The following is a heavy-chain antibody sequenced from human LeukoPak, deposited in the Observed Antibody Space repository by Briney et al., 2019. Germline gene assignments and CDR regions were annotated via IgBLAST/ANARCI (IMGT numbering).Heavy chain of an antibody. CDR2: IIVSGGST. Sequence: GGSLRLSCAASGFTFSSYAMSWVRQAPGKGLEWVSSIIVSGGSTYYTDSVKGGVTISRDNSKNTLYLQMNSLRAEDTAVYYCAKDRDITMIVVVITADAFDVWGQGTMVTVSS. D-gene: IGHD3-22*01. V-gene: IGHV3-23*01. J-gene: IGHJ3*01. CDR3: AKDRDITMIVVVITADAFDV. CDR1: GFTFSSYA.